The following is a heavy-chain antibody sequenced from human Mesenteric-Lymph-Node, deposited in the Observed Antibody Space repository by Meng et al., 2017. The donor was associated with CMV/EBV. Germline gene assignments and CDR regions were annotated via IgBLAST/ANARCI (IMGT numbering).Heavy chain of an antibody. D-gene: IGHD2/OR15-2a*01. V-gene: IGHV4-61*08. Sequence: GQLQESCPCLVKRSETLSLTCIVSGVSVTSGAYHWSWIRTSPGKGLEWIGYIYGTGITIYNPSLKSRVTILLETSKNQFSLKLNSVTTADTAVYYCAKSRSSTPGIVDDWGQGTLVTVSS. CDR2: IYGTGIT. CDR1: GVSVTSGAYH. CDR3: AKSRSSTPGIVDD. J-gene: IGHJ4*02.